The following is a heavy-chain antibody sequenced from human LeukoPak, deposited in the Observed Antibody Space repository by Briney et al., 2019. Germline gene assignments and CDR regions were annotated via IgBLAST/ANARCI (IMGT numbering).Heavy chain of an antibody. Sequence: GGSLRLSCAASGFTFSSYAMHWVRQAPGKGLEWVAVISYDGSNKYYADSVKGRFTISRDNSKNTLYLQMNSLRAEDTAVYYCARDAIDGGAGYFDCWGQGTLVTVSS. J-gene: IGHJ4*02. CDR3: ARDAIDGGAGYFDC. D-gene: IGHD1-26*01. CDR1: GFTFSSYA. V-gene: IGHV3-30-3*01. CDR2: ISYDGSNK.